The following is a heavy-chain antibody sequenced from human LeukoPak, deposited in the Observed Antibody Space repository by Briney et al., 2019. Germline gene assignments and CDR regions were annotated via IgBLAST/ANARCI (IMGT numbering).Heavy chain of an antibody. CDR1: GFTFSSYS. Sequence: GGSLRLSCAASGFTFSSYSLNWVRQAPGKGLEWVSCISSSSTYIYYADSVKGRFTISRGNAKNSLYLQMNSLRAEDTAVYYCARAHNWKYGTFDYWGQGTLVTVSS. J-gene: IGHJ4*02. CDR2: ISSSSTYI. V-gene: IGHV3-21*01. D-gene: IGHD1-7*01. CDR3: ARAHNWKYGTFDY.